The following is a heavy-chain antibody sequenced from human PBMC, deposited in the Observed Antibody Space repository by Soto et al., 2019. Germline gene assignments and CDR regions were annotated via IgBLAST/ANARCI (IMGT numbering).Heavy chain of an antibody. Sequence: GALRLSCSASGFTFSSYSMSWVRQAPGKGLEWVSSISSSSSYIYYADSVKGRFTISRDNAKNSLYLQMNSLRAEDTAVYYCAKATSSTESDYWGRGTLVTFS. CDR2: ISSSSSYI. J-gene: IGHJ4*02. CDR3: AKATSSTESDY. CDR1: GFTFSSYS. V-gene: IGHV3-21*01. D-gene: IGHD5-12*01.